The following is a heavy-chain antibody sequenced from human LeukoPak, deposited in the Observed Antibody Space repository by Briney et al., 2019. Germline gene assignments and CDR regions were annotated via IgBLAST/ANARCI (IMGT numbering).Heavy chain of an antibody. D-gene: IGHD6-6*01. J-gene: IGHJ4*02. V-gene: IGHV3-23*01. Sequence: PGGSLRLSCAASGFTFSSYAMSWVRQAPGKGLEWVSGISDGGVTTYYADSVKGRFTLSRDNTKNTLYLQMNSLGAEDTAVYYCAKDLSGSSWGQGTLVTVSS. CDR2: ISDGGVTT. CDR1: GFTFSSYA. CDR3: AKDLSGSS.